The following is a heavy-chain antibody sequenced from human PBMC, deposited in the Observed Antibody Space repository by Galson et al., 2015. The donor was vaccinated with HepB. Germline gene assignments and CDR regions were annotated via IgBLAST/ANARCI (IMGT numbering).Heavy chain of an antibody. Sequence: SVKVSCKASGGTFSSYAISWVRQAPGQGLEWMGGIIPIFGTANYAQKFQGRVTITADESTSTAYMELSSLRSEDTAVYYCARKTISVLMVYANTDLGYYSMDVWGQGTTVTVSS. V-gene: IGHV1-69*13. D-gene: IGHD2-8*01. CDR1: GGTFSSYA. CDR3: ARKTISVLMVYANTDLGYYSMDV. J-gene: IGHJ6*02. CDR2: IIPIFGTA.